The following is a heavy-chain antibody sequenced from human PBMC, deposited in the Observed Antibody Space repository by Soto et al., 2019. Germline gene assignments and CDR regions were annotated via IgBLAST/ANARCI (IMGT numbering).Heavy chain of an antibody. Sequence: QVQLVQSGAEVKKPGASVKVSCKASGYTFTSYYMHWVRQAPGQGLEWMGIINPSGGSTSYAQKFQGRVTMTSDTYTSVVYMKLSSLRSEDTAVYYCSRVVHGSRYVWGQGTLVTVSS. J-gene: IGHJ4*02. CDR2: INPSGGST. D-gene: IGHD3-16*01. V-gene: IGHV1-46*01. CDR1: GYTFTSYY. CDR3: SRVVHGSRYV.